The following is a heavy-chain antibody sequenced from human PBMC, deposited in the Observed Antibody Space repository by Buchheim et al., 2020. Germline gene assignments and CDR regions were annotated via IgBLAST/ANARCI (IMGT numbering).Heavy chain of an antibody. V-gene: IGHV4-61*02. CDR2: IYATGST. D-gene: IGHD5-18*01. CDR1: GSSISSGSYY. Sequence: QVQLQESGPGLVKPSQTLSLTCTVSGSSISSGSYYWTWIRQPAGKGLEWIGRIYATGSTHYHSSLKSRVSISLDPPKNQSSLTLSSVTAADTAVYYCAASSFLDTAMVFDYWGRGAL. J-gene: IGHJ4*02. CDR3: AASSFLDTAMVFDY.